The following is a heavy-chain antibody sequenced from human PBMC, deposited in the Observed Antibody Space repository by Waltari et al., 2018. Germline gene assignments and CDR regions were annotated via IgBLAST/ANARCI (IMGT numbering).Heavy chain of an antibody. V-gene: IGHV3-48*04. D-gene: IGHD3-10*01. J-gene: IGHJ4*02. CDR3: ARWWHWSYSN. CDR2: NSKDGATT. Sequence: EVQLVESGGGLVPPGGSLRLSCVASGFYLGNDGMNWVRQAPGKGLEWVSYNSKDGATTHYADSVKGRFTMSRDNARNSLFLQMTSLRVEDTAVYYCARWWHWSYSNWGQGTLVAVSS. CDR1: GFYLGNDG.